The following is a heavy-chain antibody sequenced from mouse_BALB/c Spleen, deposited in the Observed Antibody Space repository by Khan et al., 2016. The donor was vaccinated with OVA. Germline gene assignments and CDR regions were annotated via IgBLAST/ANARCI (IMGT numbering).Heavy chain of an antibody. J-gene: IGHJ3*01. Sequence: QVQLKQPGPELVKPGASVKMSCKASGYTFTDYVMNWVKQRNGQGLEWIGQIYPGGDTTYYNEKFKGKATLTADRSSSTAYMQLSNLTSEDSAVYFCARAGWDVFAYWGQGTLVTVSA. CDR3: ARAGWDVFAY. D-gene: IGHD4-1*01. V-gene: IGHV1-77*01. CDR1: GYTFTDYV. CDR2: IYPGGDTT.